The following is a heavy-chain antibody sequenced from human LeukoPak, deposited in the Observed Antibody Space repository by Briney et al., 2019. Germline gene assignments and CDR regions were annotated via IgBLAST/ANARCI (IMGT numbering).Heavy chain of an antibody. CDR1: GDSVSSNSAA. D-gene: IGHD2-15*01. Sequence: SQTLSLTCAISGDSVSSNSAAWNWFRQSPSRGLEWLGRTFCTSKWFNDYAVSVKSRITINPDTSKNQFSLQLSSVTAADTAVYYCAGMSSSYPNYHHGMDVWGQGTTVTVSS. CDR2: TFCTSKWFN. V-gene: IGHV6-1*01. J-gene: IGHJ6*02. CDR3: AGMSSSYPNYHHGMDV.